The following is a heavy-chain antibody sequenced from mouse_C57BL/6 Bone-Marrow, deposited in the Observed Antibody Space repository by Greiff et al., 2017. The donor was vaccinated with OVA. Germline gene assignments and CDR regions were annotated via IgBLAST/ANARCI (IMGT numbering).Heavy chain of an antibody. CDR3: TKITTVVAKGYWYFDV. V-gene: IGHV5-9-1*02. CDR1: GFTFSSYA. CDR2: ISSGGDYI. D-gene: IGHD1-1*01. J-gene: IGHJ1*03. Sequence: EVHLVESGAGLVKPGGSLKLSCAASGFTFSSYAMSWVRQTPEKRLEWVAYISSGGDYIYYADTMKGRFTISRDNARNTLYLQMSSLKSEDTAMYYCTKITTVVAKGYWYFDVWGTGTTVTVSS.